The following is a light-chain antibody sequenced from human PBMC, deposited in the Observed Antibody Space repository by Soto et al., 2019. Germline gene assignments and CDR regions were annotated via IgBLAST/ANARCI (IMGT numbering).Light chain of an antibody. CDR1: QSISSY. Sequence: IQMTQFASSLSASLGDRVTITCRASQSISSYLNWYQQKPGKAPKLLIYAASTLQSGVPSRFSGSGSGTDFTLTITSLQPEDFATYFCQQSYTTPWTFGQGTKVDIK. V-gene: IGKV1-39*01. J-gene: IGKJ1*01. CDR3: QQSYTTPWT. CDR2: AAS.